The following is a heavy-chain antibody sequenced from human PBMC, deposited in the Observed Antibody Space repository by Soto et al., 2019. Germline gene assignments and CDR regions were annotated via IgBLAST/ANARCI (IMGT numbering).Heavy chain of an antibody. D-gene: IGHD6-19*01. CDR3: AGGGQWLVQ. CDR1: GGSFSGYY. Sequence: SETLSLTCAVYGGSFSGYYWSWIRQPPGKGLEWIGEINHSGSTNYNPSLKSRVTISVDTSKNQFSLKLSSVTAADTAVYYCAGGGQWLVQWGQGTLVTVSS. CDR2: INHSGST. J-gene: IGHJ4*02. V-gene: IGHV4-34*01.